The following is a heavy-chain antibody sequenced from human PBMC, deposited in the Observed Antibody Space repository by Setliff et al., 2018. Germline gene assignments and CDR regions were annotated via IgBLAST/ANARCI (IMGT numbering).Heavy chain of an antibody. Sequence: PSETLSLTCAVYGGSFSGYYWSWIRQPPGKGLEWIGEINHSGSTNYNPSRKSRVIIAVDTSKNQVSLRLTSLTAADTAVYFCARDNTILGATDHWGQGTLVTVSS. CDR2: INHSGST. CDR3: ARDNTILGATDH. D-gene: IGHD1-26*01. V-gene: IGHV4-34*01. CDR1: GGSFSGYY. J-gene: IGHJ5*02.